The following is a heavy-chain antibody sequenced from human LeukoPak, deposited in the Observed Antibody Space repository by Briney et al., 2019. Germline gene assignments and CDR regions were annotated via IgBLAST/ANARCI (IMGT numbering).Heavy chain of an antibody. CDR3: ARDAVTYDAFDI. CDR1: GGSITNYY. Sequence: PSETLSLTCTVSGGSITNYYWNWIRQPPGKGLEWIGCVFYSGSTNYNPSLKSRVTISVDTSKNQFSLKLTSVTAADTALYYCARDAVTYDAFDIWGQGTMVTVSS. J-gene: IGHJ3*02. V-gene: IGHV4-59*01. D-gene: IGHD2-21*02. CDR2: VFYSGST.